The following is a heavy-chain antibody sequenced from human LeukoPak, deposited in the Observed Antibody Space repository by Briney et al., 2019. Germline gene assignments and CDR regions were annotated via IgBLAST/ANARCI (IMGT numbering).Heavy chain of an antibody. Sequence: SETLSLTCSVSGGSIISSYWSWIRQPPGNGLEWIGYVYYGGSPTYNYNPSLKSRVTVSVYTSKNQLSLRLSSVTAADTAVYFCARIAAAGPFDYWGQGALVTVSS. CDR2: VYYGGSPTY. CDR3: ARIAAAGPFDY. J-gene: IGHJ4*02. CDR1: GGSIISSY. D-gene: IGHD6-13*01. V-gene: IGHV4-59*08.